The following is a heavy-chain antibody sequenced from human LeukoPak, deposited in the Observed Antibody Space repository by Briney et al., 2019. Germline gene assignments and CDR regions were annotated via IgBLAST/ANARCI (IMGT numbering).Heavy chain of an antibody. Sequence: PSETLSLTCTVSGGSISSSSYYWGWIRQPPGKGLEWIGSIYYSGSTYYNPSLKSRVTISVDTSKNQFSLKLSSATAADTAVYYCASSGIAVASFDYWGQGTLVTVSS. CDR1: GGSISSSSYY. CDR3: ASSGIAVASFDY. D-gene: IGHD6-19*01. J-gene: IGHJ4*02. V-gene: IGHV4-39*01. CDR2: IYYSGST.